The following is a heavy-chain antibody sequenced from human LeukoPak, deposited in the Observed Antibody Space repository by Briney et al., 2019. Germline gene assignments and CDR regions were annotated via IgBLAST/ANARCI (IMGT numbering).Heavy chain of an antibody. CDR1: GFTFSDYW. CDR2: IKQDGSEK. V-gene: IGHV3-7*03. Sequence: PGGSLRLSCAASGFTFSDYWMGWARQAPGKGLEWVANIKQDGSEKHDGDSVKGRITISRDNAKNSLYLRMNSPRAEDTAVYYCARVRLFGTSAFDIWGQGTMVTVSS. D-gene: IGHD3-16*01. J-gene: IGHJ3*02. CDR3: ARVRLFGTSAFDI.